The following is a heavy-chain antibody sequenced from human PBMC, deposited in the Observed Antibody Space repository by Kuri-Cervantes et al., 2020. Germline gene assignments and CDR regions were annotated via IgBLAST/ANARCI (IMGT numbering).Heavy chain of an antibody. CDR1: GFTFSSYG. D-gene: IGHD5-18*01. CDR3: ATTRGAMVVH. Sequence: GESLKISCAASGFTFSSYGMHWVRQAPGKGLEWVAVISYDGSNKYYADSVKGRFTISRDNSKNTLYLQMNSLRAEDTAVYYCATTRGAMVVHWGQGTLVTVSS. V-gene: IGHV3-30*03. CDR2: ISYDGSNK. J-gene: IGHJ4*02.